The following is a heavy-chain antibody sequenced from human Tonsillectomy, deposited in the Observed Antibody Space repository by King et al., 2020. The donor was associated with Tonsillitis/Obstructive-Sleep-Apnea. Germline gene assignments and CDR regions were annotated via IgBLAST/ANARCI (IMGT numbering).Heavy chain of an antibody. D-gene: IGHD3-22*01. CDR2: IDHSGNT. CDR3: ARGAYSSRVDP. Sequence: VQLQQWGAGLLKPSETLSLICAVYGGSFSGYYWSWIRQPPGKGLEWIGEIDHSGNTNYNPSLKSRVTISIDTSKNHFSLKRGSVTAAGTAVYYCARGAYSSRVDPGGQGTLVTVYS. J-gene: IGHJ5*02. V-gene: IGHV4-34*01. CDR1: GGSFSGYY.